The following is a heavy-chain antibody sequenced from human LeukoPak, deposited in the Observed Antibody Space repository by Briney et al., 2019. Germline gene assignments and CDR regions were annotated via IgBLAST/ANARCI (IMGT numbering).Heavy chain of an antibody. D-gene: IGHD3-3*01. CDR1: GFTFSSYS. V-gene: IGHV3-21*01. CDR3: ARGLTYYDFWSGYSDHFDY. Sequence: GGSLRLSCAASGFTFSSYSMNWVRQAPGKGLEWVSSISSSSSYIYYADSVKGRFTISRDNAKNSLYLQMNSLRAEDTAVYYCARGLTYYDFWSGYSDHFDYWGQGTLVTVSS. J-gene: IGHJ4*02. CDR2: ISSSSSYI.